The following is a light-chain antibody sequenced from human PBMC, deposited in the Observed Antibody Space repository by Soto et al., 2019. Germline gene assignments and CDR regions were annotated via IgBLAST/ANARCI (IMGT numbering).Light chain of an antibody. CDR2: GNN. V-gene: IGLV1-40*01. CDR3: QSFDSSLSGWV. J-gene: IGLJ3*02. Sequence: QSVLTQPPLVSGAPGQRVTISCTGSSSNIGAGHDVHWYQHLPGTAPKLLTYGNNNRPSGVPDRFSGSKSGTSASLAITGLQADDEADYYCQSFDSSLSGWVFGGGTKLTVL. CDR1: SSNIGAGHD.